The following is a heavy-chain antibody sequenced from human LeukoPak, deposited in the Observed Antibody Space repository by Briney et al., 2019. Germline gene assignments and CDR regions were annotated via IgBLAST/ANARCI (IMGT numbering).Heavy chain of an antibody. Sequence: PGGSLRLSCAASGLTVNDNYMTWVRQAPGKGLEWVSVIYGGGDTTYYADSVKGRFTISRDSSKNTMYLQMNSLRPEDTAVYYCTRDSGIAVAATYDYWGQGTLVTVSS. CDR2: IYGGGDTT. J-gene: IGHJ4*02. D-gene: IGHD6-19*01. CDR3: TRDSGIAVAATYDY. V-gene: IGHV3-66*02. CDR1: GLTVNDNY.